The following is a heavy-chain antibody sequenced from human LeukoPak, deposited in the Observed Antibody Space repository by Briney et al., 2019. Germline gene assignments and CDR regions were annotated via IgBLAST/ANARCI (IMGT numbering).Heavy chain of an antibody. CDR3: AREIVY. D-gene: IGHD2-15*01. CDR1: GFTFSKYW. V-gene: IGHV3-7*01. CDR2: IKPDGSEK. J-gene: IGHJ4*02. Sequence: PGGSLRLSCAVSGFTFSKYWMNWVRQAPGKGLEWVANIKPDGSEKYYVDSVKGRFTISRDNAKNSLYLQMNSLRAEDTAVYYCAREIVYWGQGTLVTVSS.